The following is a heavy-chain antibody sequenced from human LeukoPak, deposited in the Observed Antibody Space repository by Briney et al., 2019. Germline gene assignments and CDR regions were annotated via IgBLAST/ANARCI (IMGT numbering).Heavy chain of an antibody. V-gene: IGHV1-2*02. J-gene: IGHJ4*02. CDR2: INPNSGGT. CDR1: GYTFTGYY. CDR3: ARRPSEYYYDSSGFDY. D-gene: IGHD3-22*01. Sequence: ASVKVSCKASGYTFTGYYMHWVRQAPGQGLEWMGWINPNSGGTNYAQKFQGRVTMTRDTSISTAYMELSRLRSDDTAVYYCARRPSEYYYDSSGFDYWGQGTLVTVPS.